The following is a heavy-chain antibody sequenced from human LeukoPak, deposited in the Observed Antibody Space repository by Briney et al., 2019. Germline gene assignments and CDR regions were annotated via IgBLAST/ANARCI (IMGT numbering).Heavy chain of an antibody. D-gene: IGHD2-2*01. CDR2: ISAYNGNT. CDR3: AVSEGYCSSTSCPPFDY. V-gene: IGHV1-18*01. CDR1: GYTFTSYG. J-gene: IGHJ4*02. Sequence: ASVKASCKASGYTFTSYGISWVRQAPGQGLEWMGWISAYNGNTNYAQKLQGRVTMTTDTSTSTAYMELRSLRSDDTAVYYCAVSEGYCSSTSCPPFDYWGQGTLVTVSS.